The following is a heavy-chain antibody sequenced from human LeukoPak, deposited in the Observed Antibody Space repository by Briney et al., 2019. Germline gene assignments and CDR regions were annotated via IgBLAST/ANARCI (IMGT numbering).Heavy chain of an antibody. V-gene: IGHV4-4*07. J-gene: IGHJ4*02. CDR1: GGSISSYY. CDR3: ARRAAAGNGGFDY. Sequence: PSETLSLTCTVSGGSISSYYWSWIRQPAGKGLEWIGRIYTSGNTNYNPSLKSRVTMSVDTSKNQFFLKMRSVTAADTAVYYCARRAAAGNGGFDYWGQGTLVTVSS. D-gene: IGHD6-13*01. CDR2: IYTSGNT.